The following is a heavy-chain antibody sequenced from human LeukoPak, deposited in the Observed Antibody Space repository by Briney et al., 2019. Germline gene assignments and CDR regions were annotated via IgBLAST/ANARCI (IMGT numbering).Heavy chain of an antibody. CDR2: INHSGST. Sequence: SETLSLTCAVYGGSFSGYYWSWIRQPPGKGLEWIGEINHSGSTNYNPSLKSRVTISVDTSKNQFSLKLSSVTAADTAVYYCARGLAYNYDSIPYFLDYWGQGTLLTVSS. D-gene: IGHD3-22*01. CDR3: ARGLAYNYDSIPYFLDY. V-gene: IGHV4-34*01. CDR1: GGSFSGYY. J-gene: IGHJ4*02.